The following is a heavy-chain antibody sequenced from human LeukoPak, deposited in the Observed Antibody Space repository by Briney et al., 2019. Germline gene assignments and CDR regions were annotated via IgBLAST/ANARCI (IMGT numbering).Heavy chain of an antibody. CDR1: GGSISSYY. CDR2: IYYSGGT. D-gene: IGHD6-6*01. Sequence: SETLSLTCTVSGGSISSYYWTWIRQPPGKGLGLEWIGYIYYSGGTNYNPSLKSRVTISIDTSKNQVSLKLSSVTAADTAVYYCARLWDSSSSFDYWGQGTLVTVFS. J-gene: IGHJ4*02. CDR3: ARLWDSSSSFDY. V-gene: IGHV4-59*08.